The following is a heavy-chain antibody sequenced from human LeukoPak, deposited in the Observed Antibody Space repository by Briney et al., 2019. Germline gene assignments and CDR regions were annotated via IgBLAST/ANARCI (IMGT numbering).Heavy chain of an antibody. V-gene: IGHV3-53*01. CDR3: ARAGGYCSSTSCFATPWDYYYYYGMDV. J-gene: IGHJ6*02. D-gene: IGHD2-2*01. CDR2: IYSGGST. Sequence: GGSLRLSCAASGFTVSSNYMSWVRQAPGKGLEWVSVIYSGGSTYYADSVKGRFTISRDNAKNSLYLQMNSLRAEDTAVYYCARAGGYCSSTSCFATPWDYYYYYGMDVWGQGTTVTVSS. CDR1: GFTVSSNY.